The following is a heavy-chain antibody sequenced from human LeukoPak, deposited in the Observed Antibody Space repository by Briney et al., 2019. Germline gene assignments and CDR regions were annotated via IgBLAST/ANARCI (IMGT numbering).Heavy chain of an antibody. D-gene: IGHD1-1*01. CDR3: ASNPPNTGDFYY. CDR2: MSPNSGDT. J-gene: IGHJ4*02. Sequence: ASVSVSCKTSGYTFTNLDINWLRQAAGQGLEWMGWMSPNSGDTGYAQKFQGRVSMTRDIFKSTAYMELSSLRSEDTAIYYYASNPPNTGDFYYWGLGTLVTVSS. V-gene: IGHV1-8*01. CDR1: GYTFTNLD.